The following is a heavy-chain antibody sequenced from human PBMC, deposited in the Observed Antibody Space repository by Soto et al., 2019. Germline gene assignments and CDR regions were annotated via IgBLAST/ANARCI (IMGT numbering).Heavy chain of an antibody. CDR2: IYYSGST. V-gene: IGHV4-39*01. J-gene: IGHJ6*02. D-gene: IGHD6-19*01. CDR3: ARLSLAVAKYYYGMDV. Sequence: QLQLQESGPGLVKPSETLSLTCTVSGGSISSSSYYWGWIRQPPGKGLEWIGSIYYSGSTYYNPSIKSRVTISVDTSKNQFSLKLSSVTAADTAVYYCARLSLAVAKYYYGMDVWGQGTTVTVSS. CDR1: GGSISSSSYY.